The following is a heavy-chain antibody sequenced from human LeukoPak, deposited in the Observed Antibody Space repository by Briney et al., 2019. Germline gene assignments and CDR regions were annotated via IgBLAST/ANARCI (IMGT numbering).Heavy chain of an antibody. D-gene: IGHD3-10*01. Sequence: KPSETLSLTCTVSGGSISSGGYYWSWIRQPPGKGLEWIGYIYYSGSTYYNPSLKSRVTISVDTSKNQFSLKLSSVTAADTAVYYCARGYGSGSYLHLIDSWGQGILVTVSS. CDR1: GGSISSGGYY. V-gene: IGHV4-31*03. CDR2: IYYSGST. CDR3: ARGYGSGSYLHLIDS. J-gene: IGHJ4*02.